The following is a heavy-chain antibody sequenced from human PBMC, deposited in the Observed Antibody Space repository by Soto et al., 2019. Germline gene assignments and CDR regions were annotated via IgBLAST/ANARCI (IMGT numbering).Heavy chain of an antibody. CDR3: AREEGGFDYFDY. D-gene: IGHD5-12*01. CDR1: GFTFSDYY. CDR2: ISSSSSYT. V-gene: IGHV3-11*06. J-gene: IGHJ4*02. Sequence: LRLSCAASGFTFSDYYMSWIRQAPGKGLEWVSYISSSSSYTNYADSVKGRFTISRDNAKNSLYLQMNSLRAEDTAVYYCAREEGGFDYFDYWGQGTLVTVSS.